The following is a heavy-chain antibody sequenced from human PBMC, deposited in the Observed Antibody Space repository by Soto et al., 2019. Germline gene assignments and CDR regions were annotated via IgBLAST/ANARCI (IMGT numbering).Heavy chain of an antibody. Sequence: EVQLVESGGGLLKPGGSLRLSCVASGFSITKAWRNWVRKAPGKGLEWVGRIKRKIDVETTDYAAPVKGRFTISRDDSKNMLYLQMNSLKADDTALYYCTTGSVEGVWGQGTTVTVSS. CDR3: TTGSVEGV. CDR1: GFSITKAW. J-gene: IGHJ6*02. CDR2: IKRKIDVETT. V-gene: IGHV3-15*07. D-gene: IGHD2-15*01.